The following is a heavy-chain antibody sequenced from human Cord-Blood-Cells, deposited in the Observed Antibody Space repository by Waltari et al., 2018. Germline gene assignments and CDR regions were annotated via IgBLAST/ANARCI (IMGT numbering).Heavy chain of an antibody. D-gene: IGHD1-26*01. CDR1: GFTSSSYA. Sequence: QVQLVESGGGVVQPGRSLRLSCAASGFTSSSYAMHWVRQAPGKGLEWVAVISYDGSNKYYADSVKGRFTISRDNSKNTLYPQMNSLRAEDTAVYYCVKGSYRYFDYWGQGTLVTVSS. V-gene: IGHV3-30-3*01. CDR2: ISYDGSNK. J-gene: IGHJ4*02. CDR3: VKGSYRYFDY.